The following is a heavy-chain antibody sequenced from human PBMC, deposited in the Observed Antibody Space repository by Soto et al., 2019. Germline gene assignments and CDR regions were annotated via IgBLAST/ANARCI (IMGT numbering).Heavy chain of an antibody. J-gene: IGHJ4*02. CDR2: FYYSQST. D-gene: IGHD4-17*01. V-gene: IGHV4-39*01. CDR1: GGSLTSNSYY. CDR3: ARRSTVTYDY. Sequence: SETLSLTCTVSGGSLTSNSYYWGWIRQPPGKGLEWIGSFYYSQSTYFNPSLKSRVTISVETSKNQYSLKLSAVTAADAAVYYCARRSTVTYDYWGQGILVTVSS.